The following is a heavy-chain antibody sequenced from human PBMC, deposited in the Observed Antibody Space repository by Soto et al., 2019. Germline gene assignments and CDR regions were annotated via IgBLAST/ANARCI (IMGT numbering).Heavy chain of an antibody. CDR1: GFTFSSYA. Sequence: EVQLLESGGGLVQPGGSLRLSCAASGFTFSSYAMSWVRQAPGKGLEWVSAISGSGGSTYYADSVKGRFTISRDNSKNTRYLQMNSLRAGESAVYYCAKGRGGAFDYWGQGTLVTVSS. CDR3: AKGRGGAFDY. D-gene: IGHD3-16*01. V-gene: IGHV3-23*01. J-gene: IGHJ4*02. CDR2: ISGSGGST.